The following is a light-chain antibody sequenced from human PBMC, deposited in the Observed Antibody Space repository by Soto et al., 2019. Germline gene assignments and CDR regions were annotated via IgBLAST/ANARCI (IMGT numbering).Light chain of an antibody. CDR1: QSISTW. CDR3: QQYNSYSPLT. Sequence: DIQMTQSPSTLSASVGDRVTITGRASQSISTWLAWYQQKPGKAPKLLIYKASGLESGVPARFSGSGSGTDFTLTISRLQPDDFATYYCQQYNSYSPLTFGGGTKGDIK. CDR2: KAS. V-gene: IGKV1-5*03. J-gene: IGKJ4*01.